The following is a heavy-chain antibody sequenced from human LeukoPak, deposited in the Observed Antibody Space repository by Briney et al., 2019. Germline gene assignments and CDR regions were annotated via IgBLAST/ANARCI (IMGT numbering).Heavy chain of an antibody. J-gene: IGHJ6*03. CDR1: GGSFSGYY. Sequence: PSETLSLTCAVYGGSFSGYYWSWIRQPPGKGLEWIGEINHSGSTNYNPSLKSRVTISVDTSKNQFSLQLSSVTAADTAVYYCARVGYSSSWYDNYYYYYMDVWGKGTTVTVSS. CDR3: ARVGYSSSWYDNYYYYYMDV. CDR2: INHSGST. D-gene: IGHD6-13*01. V-gene: IGHV4-34*01.